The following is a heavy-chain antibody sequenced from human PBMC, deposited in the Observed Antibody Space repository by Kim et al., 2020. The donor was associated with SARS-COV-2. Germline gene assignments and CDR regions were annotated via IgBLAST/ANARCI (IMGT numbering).Heavy chain of an antibody. CDR3: ARLGVAGSGVMEG. D-gene: IGHD6-19*01. J-gene: IGHJ6*02. Sequence: ASVKVSCKASGYTFTGNYIHWVRQAPGQEPEWMGWINPNSGGTSYAQRSQGRVSVTRDTSISTAYMELSRLSPYDTAVYYCARLGVAGSGVMEGWGQGTT. CDR1: GYTFTGNY. V-gene: IGHV1-2*02. CDR2: INPNSGGT.